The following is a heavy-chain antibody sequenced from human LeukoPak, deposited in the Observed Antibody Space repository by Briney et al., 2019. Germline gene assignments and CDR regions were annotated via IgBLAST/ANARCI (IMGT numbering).Heavy chain of an antibody. D-gene: IGHD3-10*01. CDR1: GFSVSSNY. CDR2: IYSGGST. V-gene: IGHV3-53*01. Sequence: GGSLRLSCAASGFSVSSNYMSWVRQAPGKGLEWVSVIYSGGSTYYAESVKGRFTISRDNSKNTVYLEMNSLRGEDTAVYYCARDLVGYGSGSFDYWGQGTLVTVAS. J-gene: IGHJ4*02. CDR3: ARDLVGYGSGSFDY.